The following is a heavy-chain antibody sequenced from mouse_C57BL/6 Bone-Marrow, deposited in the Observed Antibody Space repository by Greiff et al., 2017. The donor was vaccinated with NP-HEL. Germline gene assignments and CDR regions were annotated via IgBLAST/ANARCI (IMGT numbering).Heavy chain of an antibody. D-gene: IGHD3-2*02. J-gene: IGHJ3*01. V-gene: IGHV1-75*01. Sequence: QVQLQQSGPELVKPGASVKISCKASGYTFTDYYINWVKQRPRQGLEWIGWIFPGSGSTYSNEKFKGKATLTVDKSSRTAYMLLSSLTSEDSAVYFCARGSGYETWLAYWGQGTLVTVSA. CDR1: GYTFTDYY. CDR2: IFPGSGST. CDR3: ARGSGYETWLAY.